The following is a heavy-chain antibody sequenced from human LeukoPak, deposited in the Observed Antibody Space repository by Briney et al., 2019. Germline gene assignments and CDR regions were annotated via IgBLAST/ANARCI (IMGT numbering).Heavy chain of an antibody. CDR3: ASRPTGFDWGPFDY. Sequence: PLGALSLSCTASVFTSNNYVIHWVRQPPGKGRVWEAFFRYDGNHEYYADSVKGRFTFSRDNSKNTLLLQMNSLRTEDTAVYYCASRPTGFDWGPFDYWGPGTLVTVSS. CDR1: VFTSNNYV. D-gene: IGHD5-12*01. CDR2: FRYDGNHE. J-gene: IGHJ4*02. V-gene: IGHV3-30*02.